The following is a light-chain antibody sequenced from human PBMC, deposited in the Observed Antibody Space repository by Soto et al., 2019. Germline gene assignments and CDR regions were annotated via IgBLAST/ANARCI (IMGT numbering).Light chain of an antibody. CDR1: QSISNF. V-gene: IGKV1-39*01. CDR3: QQSYTVPYT. CDR2: APS. Sequence: DIQLTQSPSSLSASVGDRVTITCRASQSISNFLIWYQQKPGEAPKVLIYAPSSLQTGVPSRFSGSGSETDFTLTISNLQLEDFATYYCQQSYTVPYTFGQGTRLEIK. J-gene: IGKJ2*01.